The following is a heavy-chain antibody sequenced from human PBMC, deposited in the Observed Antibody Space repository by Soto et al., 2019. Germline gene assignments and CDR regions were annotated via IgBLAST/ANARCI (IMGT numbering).Heavy chain of an antibody. V-gene: IGHV4-59*01. CDR2: IYYSATT. CDR1: GGSISSYY. Sequence: QVQLQESGPGLVKPSETLSLTCTVSGGSISSYYWSWIRQPPGKGLEWIGYIYYSATTNYNPPLKQRVTIEVDPSKHHFSRKLTSVTAADTAVYSCARALRGPAGQLNWFDPWGQGTLVTVSS. J-gene: IGHJ5*02. CDR3: ARALRGPAGQLNWFDP. D-gene: IGHD2-2*01.